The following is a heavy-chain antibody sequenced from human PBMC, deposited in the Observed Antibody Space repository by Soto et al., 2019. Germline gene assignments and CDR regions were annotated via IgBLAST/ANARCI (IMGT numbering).Heavy chain of an antibody. D-gene: IGHD5-18*01. CDR3: ARVGGDTATLTYWFDP. J-gene: IGHJ5*02. CDR2: IIPIFGTA. V-gene: IGHV1-69*01. CDR1: GGTFSSYA. Sequence: QVQLVQSGAEVKKPGSSVKVSCKASGGTFSSYAISWVRQAPGQGLEWMGGIIPIFGTANYAQKFQGRVTLTAEESTSTAYMELSSLRSEDTAVYYCARVGGDTATLTYWFDPWGQGTLVTVSS.